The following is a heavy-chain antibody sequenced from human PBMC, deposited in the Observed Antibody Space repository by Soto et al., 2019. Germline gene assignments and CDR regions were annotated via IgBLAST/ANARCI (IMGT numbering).Heavy chain of an antibody. CDR3: AREGEGNYGYFQH. V-gene: IGHV1-8*01. J-gene: IGHJ1*01. CDR1: GYTFTSYD. Sequence: QVQLVQAGAEVKKPGASVKVSCKASGYTFTSYDINWVLQATGQGLEWMGLMNPNSGNTGYAQKFQGRVTLTRNTSISTAYMALSSLRSEDTDVYYWAREGEGNYGYFQHWGQGTLVAVSS. D-gene: IGHD4-17*01. CDR2: MNPNSGNT.